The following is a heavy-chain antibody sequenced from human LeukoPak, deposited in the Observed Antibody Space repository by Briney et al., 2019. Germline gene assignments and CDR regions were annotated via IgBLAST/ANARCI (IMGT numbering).Heavy chain of an antibody. CDR3: ARLSDY. J-gene: IGHJ4*02. V-gene: IGHV4-39*01. Sequence: KPSETLSLTCTVSGGSISSSSYYWGWIRQPPGKGLEWIGSINCSGSTYYNPSLKSRVTISVDTSKTQFSLKLSSVTAADTAVYYCARLSDYWGQGTLVTVSS. CDR2: INCSGST. CDR1: GGSISSSSYY.